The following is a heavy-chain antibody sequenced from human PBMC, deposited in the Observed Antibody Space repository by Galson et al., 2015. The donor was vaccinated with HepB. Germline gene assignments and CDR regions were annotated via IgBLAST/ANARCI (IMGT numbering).Heavy chain of an antibody. V-gene: IGHV1-58*01. CDR1: RFTFTSSA. CDR3: AAGTTVTKRH. CDR2: IVVGSGNT. D-gene: IGHD4-17*01. Sequence: SVKVSCKASRFTFTSSAVQWVRQTRGQRLEWIGWIVVGSGNTNYAQKFQKRVTITRDMATSTPYMELSSLRSEDTAVYYCAAGTTVTKRHWGQGTLVTVSS. J-gene: IGHJ4*02.